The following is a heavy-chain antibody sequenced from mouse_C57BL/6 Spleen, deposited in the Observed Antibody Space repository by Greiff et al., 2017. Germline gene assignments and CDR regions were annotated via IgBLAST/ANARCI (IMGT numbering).Heavy chain of an antibody. J-gene: IGHJ1*03. CDR1: GFNIKDYY. CDR3: ARIEGHYSYWYFDV. CDR2: IDPEDGET. Sequence: VQLQQSGAELVKPGASVKLSCTASGFNIKDYYMHWVKQRTEQGLEWIGRIDPEDGETKYAPEFQGKATITADTSSNTAYLQLSSLTSEDTAVYYCARIEGHYSYWYFDVWGTGTTVTVSS. D-gene: IGHD2-12*01. V-gene: IGHV14-2*01.